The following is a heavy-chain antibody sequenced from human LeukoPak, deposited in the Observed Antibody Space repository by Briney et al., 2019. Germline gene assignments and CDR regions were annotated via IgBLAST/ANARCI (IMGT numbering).Heavy chain of an antibody. CDR3: ARAGVHYYDSSGLLYYFHH. J-gene: IGHJ1*01. CDR2: INPSGGST. V-gene: IGHV1-46*01. CDR1: GYTFTSYY. D-gene: IGHD3-22*01. Sequence: ASVKVSCKVSGYTFTSYYMHWVRQAPGQGLEWMGIINPSGGSTSYAQKFQGRVTMTRDMSTSTVYMELSSLRSEDTAVYYCARAGVHYYDSSGLLYYFHHWGQGTLVTVSS.